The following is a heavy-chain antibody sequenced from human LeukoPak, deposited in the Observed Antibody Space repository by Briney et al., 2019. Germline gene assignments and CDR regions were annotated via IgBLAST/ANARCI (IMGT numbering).Heavy chain of an antibody. CDR1: GYTLTAYS. CDR3: ARDVDYYGSGSFFNI. V-gene: IGHV1-2*02. CDR2: INPNSGGT. J-gene: IGHJ3*02. Sequence: GASVKVSCKASGYTLTAYSMHWARQAPGQGLEWMGWINPNSGGTNYAQKFQGRVTMTRDTSITTAYMELSRLRSDDTAVYYCARDVDYYGSGSFFNIWGQGTMVTVSS. D-gene: IGHD3-10*01.